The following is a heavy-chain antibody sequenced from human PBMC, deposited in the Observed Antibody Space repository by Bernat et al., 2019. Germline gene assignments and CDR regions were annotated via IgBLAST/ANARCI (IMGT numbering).Heavy chain of an antibody. J-gene: IGHJ3*02. V-gene: IGHV3-48*02. Sequence: EVQLVESGGGLVQPGGSLRLSCAASGFTFSTYSMNWVRQAPGKGLEWVSYISSSSSTIYYADSVKGRFTISRDNAKNSLYLQVNSLRDKDTAVYYCARDLLSSTSCYTGCAFDIWGQGTMVTVSS. CDR3: ARDLLSSTSCYTGCAFDI. D-gene: IGHD2-2*02. CDR1: GFTFSTYS. CDR2: ISSSSSTI.